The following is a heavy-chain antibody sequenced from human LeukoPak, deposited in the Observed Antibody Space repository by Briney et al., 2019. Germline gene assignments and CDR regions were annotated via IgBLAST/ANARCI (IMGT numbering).Heavy chain of an antibody. CDR1: GYPFTTYG. J-gene: IGHJ4*02. D-gene: IGHD3-3*01. CDR3: ARDVPDFWSGFDH. CDR2: ISGNDGDT. Sequence: ASVKVSCKASGYPFTTYGLSWVRQPPGQGLEWMGKISGNDGDTTYAQKFQGRVTMTTDTGTTTAYVELTSLTSDDTAVYYCARDVPDFWSGFDHWGQGTLVTVSP. V-gene: IGHV1-18*01.